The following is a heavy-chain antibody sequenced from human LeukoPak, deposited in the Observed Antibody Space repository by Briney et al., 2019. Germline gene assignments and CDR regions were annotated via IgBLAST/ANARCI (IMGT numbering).Heavy chain of an antibody. D-gene: IGHD2-2*01. V-gene: IGHV1-18*04. Sequence: ASVMVSCKASGYTFTNYGISWVRQAPGQGLEWMAWISANNGETRYAQNLQDRVTMTTDTPTSTAYMELRSLRSDDTAVYYCARVPPSAHQLLSSDYWGQGTQVTVSS. J-gene: IGHJ4*02. CDR1: GYTFTNYG. CDR2: ISANNGET. CDR3: ARVPPSAHQLLSSDY.